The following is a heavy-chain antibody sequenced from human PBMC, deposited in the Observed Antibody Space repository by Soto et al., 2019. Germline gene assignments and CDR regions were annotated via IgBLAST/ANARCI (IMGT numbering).Heavy chain of an antibody. CDR1: GFTFSSYA. J-gene: IGHJ6*02. CDR2: ISGSGGST. D-gene: IGHD6-19*01. V-gene: IGHV3-23*01. Sequence: GGSLRLSCAASGFTFSSYAMSWVRQAPGKGLEWVSAISGSGGSTYYADSVKGRFTISRDNSKNTLYLQMNSLRAEDTAVYYCAHSGAPFLPPIYSSGYYYYGMDVWGQGTTVTVSS. CDR3: AHSGAPFLPPIYSSGYYYYGMDV.